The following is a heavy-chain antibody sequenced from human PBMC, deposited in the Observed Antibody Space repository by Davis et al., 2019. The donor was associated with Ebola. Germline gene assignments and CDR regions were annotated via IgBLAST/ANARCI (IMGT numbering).Heavy chain of an antibody. J-gene: IGHJ6*02. CDR2: ISSSGSTI. CDR1: GFTFSSYS. Sequence: GESLKISCAASGFTFSSYSMNWVRQAPGKGLEWVSYISSSGSTIYYADSVKGRFTISRDNAKNSLYLQMNSLRAEDTAVYYCARRLSSAYYYYGMDVWGQGTTVTVSS. D-gene: IGHD4/OR15-4a*01. V-gene: IGHV3-48*04. CDR3: ARRLSSAYYYYGMDV.